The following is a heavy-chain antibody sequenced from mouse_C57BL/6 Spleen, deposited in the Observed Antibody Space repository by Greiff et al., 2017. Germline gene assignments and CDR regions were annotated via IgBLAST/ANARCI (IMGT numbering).Heavy chain of an antibody. CDR3: SSANNGPYCWDD. V-gene: IGHV1-82*01. J-gene: IGHJ2*01. Sequence: VQLQQSGPVLVKPGASVKISCKASGYAFSSSWMNWVKQRHGKGLEWIGRISPGDGDTNYNGKFKGKATLTVDKSSSTAYMDLSSLTYEASAVYVCSSANNGPYCWDDWGQGTTLTVSS. CDR1: GYAFSSSW. D-gene: IGHD2-10*01. CDR2: ISPGDGDT.